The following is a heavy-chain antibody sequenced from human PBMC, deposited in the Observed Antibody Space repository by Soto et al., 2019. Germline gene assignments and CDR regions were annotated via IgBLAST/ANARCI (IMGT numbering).Heavy chain of an antibody. Sequence: GSLRLSCAASGFTFSSYWMSWVRQAPGKGLEWVANIKQDGSEKYYVDSVKGRFTISRDNAKNSLYLQMNSLRAEDTAVYYCARDCPHQVLRFLEWLTPGGMDVWGQGTTVTVSS. D-gene: IGHD3-3*01. CDR3: ARDCPHQVLRFLEWLTPGGMDV. CDR2: IKQDGSEK. CDR1: GFTFSSYW. J-gene: IGHJ6*02. V-gene: IGHV3-7*03.